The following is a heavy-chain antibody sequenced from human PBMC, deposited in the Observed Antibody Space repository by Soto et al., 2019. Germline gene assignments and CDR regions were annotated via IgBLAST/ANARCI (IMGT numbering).Heavy chain of an antibody. Sequence: SETLSLTCTVSGGSISSYYWSWIRQPPGKGLEWIGYIYYSGSTNYNPSLKSRVTISVDTSKNQFSLKLSSVTAADTAVYYCARENGSGSGWRGYFDYWGQGTLVTVSS. V-gene: IGHV4-59*01. CDR3: ARENGSGSGWRGYFDY. CDR1: GGSISSYY. CDR2: IYYSGST. J-gene: IGHJ4*02. D-gene: IGHD6-19*01.